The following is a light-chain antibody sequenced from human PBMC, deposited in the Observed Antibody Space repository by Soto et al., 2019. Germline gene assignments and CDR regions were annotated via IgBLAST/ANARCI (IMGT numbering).Light chain of an antibody. V-gene: IGKV1-5*03. CDR1: QSFSSW. J-gene: IGKJ4*01. Sequence: DIQMTQSPSTLSASVGDRVTITCRASQSFSSWLAWYQQKPGKAPKLLIYKTSSLESGVPSRFSGSGSGTEFTLTISSLQPDDFATYYCQQYNSFPLTFGGGTKVEIK. CDR2: KTS. CDR3: QQYNSFPLT.